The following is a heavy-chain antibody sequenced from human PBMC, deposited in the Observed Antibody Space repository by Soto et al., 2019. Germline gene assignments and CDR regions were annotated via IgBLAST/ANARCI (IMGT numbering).Heavy chain of an antibody. J-gene: IGHJ4*02. D-gene: IGHD2-2*01. CDR3: ATNAF. CDR1: GFSFRDAW. CDR2: IKKDGSEK. V-gene: IGHV3-7*01. Sequence: EVQLVESGGGWVQPGGSLRLSCAPSGFSFRDAWMSWVRQAPGKGPEWVAKIKKDGSEKYYVDSVKGRFTISRDNARSSLYLQMNSLTADDTAVYYCATNAFWGQGSLVTVSS.